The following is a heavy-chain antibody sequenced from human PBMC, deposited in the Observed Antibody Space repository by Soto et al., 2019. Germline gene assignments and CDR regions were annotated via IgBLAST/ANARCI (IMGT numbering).Heavy chain of an antibody. Sequence: GASVKVSCKASGYTFTSYAMHWVRQAPGQRLEWMGWINAGNGNTKYPQKFQGRVTITRDTSASTAYMELSSLRSEDTAVYYCARDLSYYDFWSGYYRPYYYYYMDVWGKGTTVTVSS. D-gene: IGHD3-3*01. J-gene: IGHJ6*03. CDR1: GYTFTSYA. CDR2: INAGNGNT. CDR3: ARDLSYYDFWSGYYRPYYYYYMDV. V-gene: IGHV1-3*01.